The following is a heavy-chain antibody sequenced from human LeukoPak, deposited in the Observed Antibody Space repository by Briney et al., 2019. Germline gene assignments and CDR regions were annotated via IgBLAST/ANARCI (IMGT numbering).Heavy chain of an antibody. D-gene: IGHD3-10*01. J-gene: IGHJ4*02. V-gene: IGHV4-34*01. CDR3: ARARGGSSRSGSYSNY. CDR2: INHSGST. Sequence: PSETLSLTCAVYGGSFSGYYWSWIRQPPVKGLEWIGEINHSGSTNYNPSLKSRVTISVDTSKNQFSLKLSSVTAADTAVYYCARARGGSSRSGSYSNYWGQGTLVTVSS. CDR1: GGSFSGYY.